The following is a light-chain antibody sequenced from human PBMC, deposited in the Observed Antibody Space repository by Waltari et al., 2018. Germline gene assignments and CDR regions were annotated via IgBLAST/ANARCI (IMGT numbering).Light chain of an antibody. CDR1: QSVGSS. CDR3: QQYIDWPRT. V-gene: IGKV3-15*01. CDR2: AAS. J-gene: IGKJ2*01. Sequence: EIVMTQSPATLSVSPGEGVTPPCRASQSVGSSLAWYQQRPGQAPRLLIYAASTRATGIPGRFSGSGSGAESTLTITSLQPEDCAVYYCQQYIDWPRTFGLGTKLEIK.